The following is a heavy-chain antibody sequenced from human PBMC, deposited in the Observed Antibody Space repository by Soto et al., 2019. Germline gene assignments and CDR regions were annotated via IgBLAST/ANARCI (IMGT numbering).Heavy chain of an antibody. D-gene: IGHD4-17*01. Sequence: PSETLSLTXTLSGVSITSGAYYWTRVRQHPGKGLEWIGYIYYNGNTYFSPSLKSRLTISIDTSKNQFSLKLSSVTAADTAMYYCARARLRAVYAFDFWGQGTMVTVSS. CDR3: ARARLRAVYAFDF. J-gene: IGHJ3*01. V-gene: IGHV4-31*02. CDR2: IYYNGNT. CDR1: GVSITSGAYY.